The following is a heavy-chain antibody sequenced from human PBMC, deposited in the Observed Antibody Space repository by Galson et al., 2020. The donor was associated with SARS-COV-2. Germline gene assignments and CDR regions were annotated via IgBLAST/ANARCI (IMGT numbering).Heavy chain of an antibody. CDR1: GFTVGSRW. D-gene: IGHD3-10*01. CDR2: IDAAGNP. V-gene: IGHV3-53*01. CDR3: LREGDTIYPDW. J-gene: IGHJ4*02. Sequence: GESLKLPCESSGFTVGSRWISWVRRAPGKGLEWVSLIDAAGNPFYAGSIKGRFTISRDNSSNIVFLQMTSLRAVDTSVYYCLREGDTIYPDWWGPGALVPVS.